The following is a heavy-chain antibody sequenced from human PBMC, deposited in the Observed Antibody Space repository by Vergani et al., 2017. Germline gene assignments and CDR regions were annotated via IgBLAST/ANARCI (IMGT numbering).Heavy chain of an antibody. CDR2: IKSKTDGGTT. CDR3: ARTRTGYSSSWYDC. J-gene: IGHJ4*02. Sequence: EVQLVESGGGLVKPGGSLRLSCAASGFTFSNAWMSWVRQAPGKGLEWVGRIKSKTDGGTTDYAAPVKGRFTISRDDSKNTLYLQMNSLRVEDSAVYYCARTRTGYSSSWYDCWGQGTLVTVSS. V-gene: IGHV3-15*01. CDR1: GFTFSNAW. D-gene: IGHD6-13*01.